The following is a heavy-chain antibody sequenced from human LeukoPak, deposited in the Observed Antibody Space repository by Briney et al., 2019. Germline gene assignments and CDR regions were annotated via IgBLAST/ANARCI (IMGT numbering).Heavy chain of an antibody. D-gene: IGHD2-2*01. CDR2: IIPILGIA. Sequence: VKVSFKASGGTFLSYTISWVRPAPGQGLEWMGRIIPILGIANYAQKFQGRVTITADKSTSTAYMELSSLRSEDTAVYYCARGYCSSTSCFWAKRFDPWGQGTLVTVSS. J-gene: IGHJ5*02. CDR3: ARGYCSSTSCFWAKRFDP. CDR1: GGTFLSYT. V-gene: IGHV1-69*02.